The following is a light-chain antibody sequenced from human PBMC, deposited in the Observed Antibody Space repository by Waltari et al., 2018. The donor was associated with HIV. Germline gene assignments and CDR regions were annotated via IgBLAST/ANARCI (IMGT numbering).Light chain of an antibody. CDR2: DVS. V-gene: IGLV2-11*01. J-gene: IGLJ2*01. Sequence: QSALTQPRSVSGSPGQSVTISCTGTRSDVGGYNYVSWYQQHPGKAPKLMIYDVSKRPSGVPDRFSGSKSGNTASLTISGLQAEDEADYYCCSYAGLGFGGGTKLTVL. CDR3: CSYAGLG. CDR1: RSDVGGYNY.